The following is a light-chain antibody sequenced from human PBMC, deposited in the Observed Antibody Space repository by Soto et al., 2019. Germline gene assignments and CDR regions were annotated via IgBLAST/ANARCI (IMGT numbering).Light chain of an antibody. CDR1: SSNIGSNT. CDR3: AAWDDSVSGPV. CDR2: SSN. V-gene: IGLV1-44*01. Sequence: QSVLTQPPSASGTPGQRVTISCSGSSSNIGSNTVNWYQQLPGTAPKLLIYSSNQRPSGVPDRFSGSKSGTSASLAISGLQSEDEADYYCAAWDDSVSGPVFGTGTKVTVL. J-gene: IGLJ1*01.